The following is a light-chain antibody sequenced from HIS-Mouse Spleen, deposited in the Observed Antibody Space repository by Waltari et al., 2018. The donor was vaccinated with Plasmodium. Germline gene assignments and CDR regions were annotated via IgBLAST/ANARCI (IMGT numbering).Light chain of an antibody. CDR3: QQYNNWSFT. J-gene: IGKJ3*01. V-gene: IGKV3-15*01. CDR1: QSVSSK. Sequence: EIVMTQSPATLSVSPGERATLSCRASQSVSSKLAWYQQKPGQAPRLLIYGASTRDTGIPARFSGSGSGTEFTLTISSLQSEDFAVYYCQQYNNWSFTFGPGTKVDIK. CDR2: GAS.